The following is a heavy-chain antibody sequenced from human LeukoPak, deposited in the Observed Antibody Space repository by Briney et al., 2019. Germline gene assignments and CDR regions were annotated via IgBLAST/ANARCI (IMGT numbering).Heavy chain of an antibody. V-gene: IGHV3-9*01. Sequence: QPGRSLRLSCAASGFTFDDYGMHWVRQAPGKGLEWVSGISWNSGSIDFADSVKGRFTISRDNAKNSLYLQMNSLRAEDTAVYYCARAYCGGDCYPSLGYWGQGTLVTVSS. J-gene: IGHJ4*02. CDR2: ISWNSGSI. CDR1: GFTFDDYG. CDR3: ARAYCGGDCYPSLGY. D-gene: IGHD2-21*02.